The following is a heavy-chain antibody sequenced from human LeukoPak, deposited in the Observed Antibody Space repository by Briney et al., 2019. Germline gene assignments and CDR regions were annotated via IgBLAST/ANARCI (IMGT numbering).Heavy chain of an antibody. CDR3: ARHVATNYYYNYYGLDV. CDR2: IYYSGNT. CDR1: GGSISSNSYY. J-gene: IGHJ6*02. V-gene: IGHV4-39*01. Sequence: PSETLSLTCAVSGGSISSNSYYWGWVRQSPGKGLEWIGAIYYSGNTYYSPSLKSRVAISADTSKNQFSLNLSAVTAADAATYYCARHVATNYYYNYYGLDVWGQGTTVTVSS.